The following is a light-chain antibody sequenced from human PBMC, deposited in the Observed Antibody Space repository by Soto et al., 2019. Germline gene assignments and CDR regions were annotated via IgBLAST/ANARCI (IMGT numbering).Light chain of an antibody. J-gene: IGKJ2*01. V-gene: IGKV1-8*01. CDR1: QGISSY. CDR3: QQYYSDPYT. Sequence: AIRMTQSPSSFSASTGDRVTITCRASQGISSYLAWYQQKPGKAPNLLIYAASTLQSGVPSRFSGSRSGTDFTLTISCLQSEDFATYYCQQYYSDPYTFGQGTKLEIK. CDR2: AAS.